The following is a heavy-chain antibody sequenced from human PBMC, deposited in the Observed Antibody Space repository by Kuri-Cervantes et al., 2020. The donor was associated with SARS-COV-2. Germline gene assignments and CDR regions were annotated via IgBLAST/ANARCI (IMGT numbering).Heavy chain of an antibody. CDR2: ISGGGGGT. CDR3: AVDPRRGDAFDI. Sequence: GGSLRLPCVASGFTFSSYAMSWVRQPPGKGLEWVSGISGGGGGTYYGDSVKGLFTICRDNYKNTLYLQMNSLRVEDTALYYCAVDPRRGDAFDIWGQGTKVTVSS. CDR1: GFTFSSYA. D-gene: IGHD2-2*01. V-gene: IGHV3-23*01. J-gene: IGHJ3*02.